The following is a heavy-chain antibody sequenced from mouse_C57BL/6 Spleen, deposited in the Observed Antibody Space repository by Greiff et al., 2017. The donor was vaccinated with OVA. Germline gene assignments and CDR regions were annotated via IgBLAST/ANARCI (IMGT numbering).Heavy chain of an antibody. D-gene: IGHD1-1*01. CDR2: IYPGSGST. Sequence: QVQLQQPGAELVKPGASVKMSCTASGYTFTSYWITWVKQRPGQGLEWIGDIYPGSGSTNYNEKFKSKATLTVDTSSSTAYMQLSSLTSEDSAVYYCATFYGSSRYAMDYWGQGTSVTVSS. CDR3: ATFYGSSRYAMDY. J-gene: IGHJ4*01. V-gene: IGHV1-55*01. CDR1: GYTFTSYW.